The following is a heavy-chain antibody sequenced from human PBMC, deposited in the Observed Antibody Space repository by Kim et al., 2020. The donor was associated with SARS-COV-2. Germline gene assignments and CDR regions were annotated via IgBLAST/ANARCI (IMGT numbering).Heavy chain of an antibody. CDR1: GFNFASYA. V-gene: IGHV3-23*01. CDR3: AKGQGGSSWRGGVDY. D-gene: IGHD6-13*01. J-gene: IGHJ4*01. CDR2: ISGSAGGT. Sequence: GGSLRLSCEASGFNFASYAMSWVRQAPGKGLEWVSGISGSAGGTYNADSVKGRFTISRDNSKNTLYLQMNSLRAEDTAVYYCAKGQGGSSWRGGVDYWG.